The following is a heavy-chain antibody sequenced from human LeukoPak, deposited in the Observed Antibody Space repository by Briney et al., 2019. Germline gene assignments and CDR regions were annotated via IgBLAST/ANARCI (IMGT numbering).Heavy chain of an antibody. CDR3: ARQGPLTTAVTTRTNPFDY. CDR2: IYYSGST. CDR1: GGSITGSSSY. V-gene: IGHV4-61*05. D-gene: IGHD4-11*01. Sequence: SETLSLTCTISGGSITGSSSYWSWIRQPPGKGLEWIGYIYYSGSTNYNPSLKSRVTISVDTSKNQFSLKLNSVTAADTAVYYCARQGPLTTAVTTRTNPFDYWGQGTLVTVSS. J-gene: IGHJ4*02.